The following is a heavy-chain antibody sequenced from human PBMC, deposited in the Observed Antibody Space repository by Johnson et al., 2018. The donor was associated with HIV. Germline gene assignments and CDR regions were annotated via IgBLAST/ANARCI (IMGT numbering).Heavy chain of an antibody. CDR3: QNGGYDAFDL. V-gene: IGHV3-15*01. Sequence: VQLVESGGGLVPPGGSLRLSCAASGFTFSNAWMSWVRQAPGKGLEWIGRIKSKTDGGTTDYAAPVKGRFTISRDDSKNTLYLQMNSLKTEDTAVYYWQNGGYDAFDLWGQGTVVTVSS. CDR1: GFTFSNAW. CDR2: IKSKTDGGTT. J-gene: IGHJ3*01. D-gene: IGHD3-16*01.